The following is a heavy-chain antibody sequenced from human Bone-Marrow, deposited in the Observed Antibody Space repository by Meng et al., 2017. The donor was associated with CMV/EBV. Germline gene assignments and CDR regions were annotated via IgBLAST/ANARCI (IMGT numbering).Heavy chain of an antibody. CDR3: ARVRGLYGSGSYRPRVYWFDP. CDR2: IRYDGSNK. Sequence: GESLKISCAASGFTFSSYGMHWVRQAPGKGLEWVAFIRYDGSNKYYADSVKGRFTISRDNAKNSLYLQMNSLRAEDTAVYYCARVRGLYGSGSYRPRVYWFDPWGQGTLVTVSS. J-gene: IGHJ5*02. V-gene: IGHV3-30*02. D-gene: IGHD3-10*01. CDR1: GFTFSSYG.